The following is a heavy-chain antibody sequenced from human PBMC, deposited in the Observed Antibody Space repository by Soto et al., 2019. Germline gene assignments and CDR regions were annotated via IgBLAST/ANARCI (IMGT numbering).Heavy chain of an antibody. Sequence: QVQLVQSGAEVKKPGSSVKVSCKASGGTFSSYAISWVRQAPGQGLEWMGGIIPIFGTANYAQKFQGRVTITADESTSTAYMELSSLRSEDTAVYYCARDGDYGGQFGYFDLWGRGTLVTVSS. CDR2: IIPIFGTA. CDR3: ARDGDYGGQFGYFDL. V-gene: IGHV1-69*01. J-gene: IGHJ2*01. D-gene: IGHD4-17*01. CDR1: GGTFSSYA.